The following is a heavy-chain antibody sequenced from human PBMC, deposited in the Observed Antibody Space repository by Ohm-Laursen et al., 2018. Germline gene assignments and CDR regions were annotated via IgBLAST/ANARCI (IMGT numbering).Heavy chain of an antibody. CDR3: AREHSDGFGP. Sequence: SLRLSCTAPGFTFSHYYMSWIRQAPGKGLQWVSYISGSGDTIYYADSVKGRFTISRDNDKNSLYLQMNSPETDDTAVYYCAREHSDGFGPWGQGTLVTVFS. J-gene: IGHJ5*02. CDR1: GFTFSHYY. CDR2: ISGSGDTI. V-gene: IGHV3-11*01.